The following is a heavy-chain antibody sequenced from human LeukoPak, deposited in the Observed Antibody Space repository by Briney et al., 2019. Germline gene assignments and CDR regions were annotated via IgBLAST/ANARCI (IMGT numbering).Heavy chain of an antibody. CDR3: AGYSSSWYSQFDY. D-gene: IGHD6-13*01. Sequence: SETLSLTCTVSGGSISSYYWSWIRQPPGEGLEWIGYIYYSGSTNYNPPLKSRVTISVDTSKNQFPLKLSSVTAADTAVYYCAGYSSSWYSQFDYWGQGTLVTVSS. V-gene: IGHV4-59*01. CDR1: GGSISSYY. CDR2: IYYSGST. J-gene: IGHJ4*02.